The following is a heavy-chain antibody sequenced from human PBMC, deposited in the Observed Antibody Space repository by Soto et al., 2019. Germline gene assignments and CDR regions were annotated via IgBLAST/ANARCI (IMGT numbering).Heavy chain of an antibody. CDR3: ARGPRRAYKRAFDS. Sequence: PSETLSLTCTVSGGSISSYYWSWIRQPPGKGLEWIGYIYYSGSTNYNPSLKSRVTISVDTSKNQFSLKLSSVTAADTAVYYCARGPRRAYKRAFDSWGQGTMVTVSS. V-gene: IGHV4-59*01. CDR1: GGSISSYY. CDR2: IYYSGST. J-gene: IGHJ3*02. D-gene: IGHD1-1*01.